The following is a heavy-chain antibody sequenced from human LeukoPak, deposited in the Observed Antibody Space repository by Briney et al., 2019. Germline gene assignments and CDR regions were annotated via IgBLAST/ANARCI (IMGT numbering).Heavy chain of an antibody. CDR3: TTDADYYGSGSVDV. J-gene: IGHJ6*04. D-gene: IGHD3-10*01. CDR1: GFTFSNAW. CDR2: IKSKTDGGTT. V-gene: IGHV3-15*01. Sequence: PGGSLRLSCAASGFTFSNAWMSWVRQAPGKGLEWGGRIKSKTDGGTTDYAAPVKGRFTISRDDSKNTLYLQMNSLKTEDTAVYYCTTDADYYGSGSVDVWGKGTTVTVSS.